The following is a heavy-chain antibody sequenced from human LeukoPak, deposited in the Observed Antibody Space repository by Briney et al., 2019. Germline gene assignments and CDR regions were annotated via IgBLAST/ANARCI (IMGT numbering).Heavy chain of an antibody. CDR3: AKTPLKYGNFDY. CDR2: ISYDGSSK. D-gene: IGHD2-2*01. J-gene: IGHJ4*02. CDR1: GFTFSSYG. V-gene: IGHV3-30*18. Sequence: GGSLRLSCAASGFTFSSYGMHWVRQAPGKGLEWVTVISYDGSSKYYADSVKGRFTISRDNSKNTLYLQMNSLRAEDTAVYYCAKTPLKYGNFDYWGQGTLVTVSS.